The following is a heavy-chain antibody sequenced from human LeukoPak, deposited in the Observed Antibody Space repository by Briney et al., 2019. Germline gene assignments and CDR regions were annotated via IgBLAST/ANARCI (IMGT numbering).Heavy chain of an antibody. V-gene: IGHV4-39*07. CDR1: GGSISSKTHY. Sequence: SETLSLTCTVSGGSISSKTHYWGWIRQSPGKGLEWIGSIYYSGSTNYNPSLKSRVTISVDTSKNQFSLKLSSVTAADTAVYYCARDNRYYDFWSGYDYWGQGTLVTVSS. CDR2: IYYSGST. J-gene: IGHJ4*02. D-gene: IGHD3-3*01. CDR3: ARDNRYYDFWSGYDY.